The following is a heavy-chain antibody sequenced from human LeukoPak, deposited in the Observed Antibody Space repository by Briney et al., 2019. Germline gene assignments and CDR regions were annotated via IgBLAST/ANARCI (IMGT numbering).Heavy chain of an antibody. CDR3: ARGLGSGFPWYFDL. Sequence: PSETLSLTCTVSGGSISSYYWSWIRQPPGKGLEWIGYIYYSGSTNYNPSLKSRVTISVDTSKNQFSLKLSSVTAADTAVYYCARGLGSGFPWYFDLWGRGTLVTVSS. D-gene: IGHD6-19*01. CDR1: GGSISSYY. CDR2: IYYSGST. J-gene: IGHJ2*01. V-gene: IGHV4-59*01.